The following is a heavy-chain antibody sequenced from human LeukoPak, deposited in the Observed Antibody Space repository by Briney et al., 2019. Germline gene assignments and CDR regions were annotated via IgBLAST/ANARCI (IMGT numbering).Heavy chain of an antibody. CDR3: ARVGGAAGTSYFDY. J-gene: IGHJ4*02. D-gene: IGHD6-13*01. CDR2: IYYSGST. CDR1: GGSISSYY. V-gene: IGHV4-59*01. Sequence: SETLSLTCTVSGGSISSYYWSWIRQPPGKGLEWIGYIYYSGSTNYNPSLKSRVTISVDTSKNQFSLKLSSVTAADTAVYYCARVGGAAGTSYFDYWGQGTLVTVSS.